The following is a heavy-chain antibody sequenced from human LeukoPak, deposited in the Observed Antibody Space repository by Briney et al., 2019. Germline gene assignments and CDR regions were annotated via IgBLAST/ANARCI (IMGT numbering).Heavy chain of an antibody. V-gene: IGHV4-39*07. Sequence: SETLSLTCTVSGGSICSSYSYWGWIRQPPGQGLEWIGTVFYSGSPYYNPSLKSRVTISMDTSKNQFSLNLTSVTAADTAVYYCARGAFDLWGRGTLVTVSS. CDR1: GGSICSSYSY. CDR3: ARGAFDL. CDR2: VFYSGSP. J-gene: IGHJ2*01.